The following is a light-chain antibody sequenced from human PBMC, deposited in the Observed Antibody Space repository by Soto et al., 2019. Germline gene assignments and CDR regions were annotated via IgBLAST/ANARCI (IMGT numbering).Light chain of an antibody. V-gene: IGLV2-14*01. CDR1: SSDVGANNH. Sequence: QSALTQPASVSGSPGQSITISCTGTSSDVGANNHVSWYQHHPRQAPKLMIYEVSHRPSGVSNRFSGSKSGYTASLTISGLQDEDEADYSSNSQRSGGTRVFGNGTKLTVL. CDR2: EVS. CDR3: NSQRSGGTRV. J-gene: IGLJ1*01.